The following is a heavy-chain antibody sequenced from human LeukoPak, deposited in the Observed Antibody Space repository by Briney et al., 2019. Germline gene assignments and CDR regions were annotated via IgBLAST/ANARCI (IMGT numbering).Heavy chain of an antibody. CDR1: GFTFSSYW. Sequence: GGSLRLSCAASGFTFSSYWMSWVRQAPGEGLEWVANIKQDGSEKYYVDSVKGRFTISRDNAKNSLYLQMNSLRAEDTAVYYCARRYCSGGSCYSFYFDYWGQGTLVTVSS. V-gene: IGHV3-7*01. CDR3: ARRYCSGGSCYSFYFDY. D-gene: IGHD2-15*01. J-gene: IGHJ4*02. CDR2: IKQDGSEK.